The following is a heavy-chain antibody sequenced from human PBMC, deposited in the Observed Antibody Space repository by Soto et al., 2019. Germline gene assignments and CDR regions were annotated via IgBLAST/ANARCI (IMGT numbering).Heavy chain of an antibody. V-gene: IGHV3-7*04. CDR3: SGGSGWLQTD. Sequence: EVQLVASGGGLVQPGGSLRLSCAASGFTFSTYWMNWVRQAPGKGLEWVANIKKDGSEKNYVDPVKGRFTISRDNAKNSLYLQMNNLRVEDTALYYCSGGSGWLQTDWGQGALVTVSS. D-gene: IGHD6-19*01. CDR2: IKKDGSEK. CDR1: GFTFSTYW. J-gene: IGHJ4*02.